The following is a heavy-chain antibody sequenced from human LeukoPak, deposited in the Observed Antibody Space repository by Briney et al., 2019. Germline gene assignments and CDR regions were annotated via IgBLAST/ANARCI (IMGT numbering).Heavy chain of an antibody. D-gene: IGHD2-15*01. CDR1: GFIFSNYA. V-gene: IGHV3-23*01. CDR2: ISGSDGST. Sequence: PGGSLRLPCAASGFIFSNYAMSWVRQAPGKGLEWVSTISGSDGSTYYADSVKGRFTISRDNSKNTLYLQMNSLRVDDTAVYYCAKLRSGDPVAATNYWGQGTPVTVSS. CDR3: AKLRSGDPVAATNY. J-gene: IGHJ4*02.